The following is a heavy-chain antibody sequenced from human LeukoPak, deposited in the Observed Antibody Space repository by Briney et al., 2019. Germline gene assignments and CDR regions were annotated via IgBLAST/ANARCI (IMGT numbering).Heavy chain of an antibody. CDR2: ISSRSSYI. D-gene: IGHD6-13*01. CDR1: GFTFSSYS. Sequence: KPGGSLRLSCAASGFTFSSYSMNWVRQAPGKGLEWVSSISSRSSYIYYADSVKGRFTISRDDAKNSLNLQMNSLRAEDKAVYYCARVLAAAGTLHFDHWGQGVLVSVSS. CDR3: ARVLAAAGTLHFDH. J-gene: IGHJ4*02. V-gene: IGHV3-21*01.